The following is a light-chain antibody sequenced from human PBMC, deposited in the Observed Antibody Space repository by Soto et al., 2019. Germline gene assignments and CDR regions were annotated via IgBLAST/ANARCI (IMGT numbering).Light chain of an antibody. J-gene: IGLJ2*01. CDR3: QSYDGSPSASRVV. Sequence: QSVMTQPPSVSGAPGQRVTISCTGSSSNIGAGYDVHWYQQVPGTAPKLLIYGNYNRPSGVPDRFSGSKSGTSASLAITGLQAEDEADYYCQSYDGSPSASRVVFGGGTKLTVL. CDR1: SSNIGAGYD. CDR2: GNY. V-gene: IGLV1-40*01.